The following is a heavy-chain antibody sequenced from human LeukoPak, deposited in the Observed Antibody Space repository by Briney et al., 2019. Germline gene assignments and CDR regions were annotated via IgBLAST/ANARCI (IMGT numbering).Heavy chain of an antibody. CDR3: LRESIAARVIDY. D-gene: IGHD6-6*01. J-gene: IGHJ4*02. Sequence: ASVKDSFQASGYTYTRYYMYRLRQAPGQGMDWMGRNNPNNDGTNYAQKDEGRVTIIKDAPISAAYMQLRRQKSDDTPGYYCLRESIAARVIDYWGQGTLVTVSS. V-gene: IGHV1-2*06. CDR2: NNPNNDGT. CDR1: GYTYTRYY.